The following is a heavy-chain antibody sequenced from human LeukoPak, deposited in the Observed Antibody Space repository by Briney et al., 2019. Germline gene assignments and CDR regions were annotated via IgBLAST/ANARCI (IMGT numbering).Heavy chain of an antibody. CDR1: GFTFSDHG. J-gene: IGHJ4*02. V-gene: IGHV3-23*01. D-gene: IGHD1-26*01. CDR3: AKSSGTYFY. Sequence: GGSLRLSCAASGFTFSDHGMTWVRQAPGKGLEWVSTISDSGESTYYADSVKGRFTISRDNSENTVYLQMDSLRADDTAVYYCAKSSGTYFYWGQGTRVTVSS. CDR2: ISDSGEST.